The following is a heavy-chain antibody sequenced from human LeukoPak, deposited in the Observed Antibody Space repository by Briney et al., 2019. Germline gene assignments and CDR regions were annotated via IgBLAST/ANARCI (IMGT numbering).Heavy chain of an antibody. J-gene: IGHJ4*02. CDR3: ARTYCSSTSCYTFDY. V-gene: IGHV4-30-4*08. CDR2: IYYSGST. CDR1: GGSISSGDYY. Sequence: PSXTLSLTCTVSGGSISSGDYYWGWIRQPRGKGLEWIGYIYYSGSTYYNPSLKSRVTISVDTSKNQFSLKLSSVTAADTAVYYCARTYCSSTSCYTFDYWGQGTLVTVSS. D-gene: IGHD2-2*02.